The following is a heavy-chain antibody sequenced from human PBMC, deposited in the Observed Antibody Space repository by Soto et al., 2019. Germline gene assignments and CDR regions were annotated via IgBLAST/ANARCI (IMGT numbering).Heavy chain of an antibody. CDR2: IYYSGST. CDR3: AREDRRGYHEGSWFDP. D-gene: IGHD3-10*01. J-gene: IGHJ5*02. V-gene: IGHV4-30-4*01. CDR1: GGSISSGDYY. Sequence: QVQLQESGPGLVKPSQTLSLTCTVSGGSISSGDYYWSWIRQPPGKGLEWIGYIYYSGSTYYNPSRKSRVTISVDTSKTQFSMKLGSVTAADTAVYYCAREDRRGYHEGSWFDPWGQGTLVTVSS.